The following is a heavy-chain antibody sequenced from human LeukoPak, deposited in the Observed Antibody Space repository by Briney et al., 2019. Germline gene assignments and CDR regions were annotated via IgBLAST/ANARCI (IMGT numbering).Heavy chain of an antibody. CDR2: ISSSGSTI. J-gene: IGHJ3*02. CDR3: ARGNYDFWSGYAPPLPNDAFDI. Sequence: GGSLRLSCAASGFTFSDYYMSWIRQAPGKGLEWVSYISSSGSTIYYAGSVKGRFTISRDNAKNSLYLQMNSLRAEDTAVYYCARGNYDFWSGYAPPLPNDAFDIWGQGTMVTVSS. CDR1: GFTFSDYY. D-gene: IGHD3-3*01. V-gene: IGHV3-11*04.